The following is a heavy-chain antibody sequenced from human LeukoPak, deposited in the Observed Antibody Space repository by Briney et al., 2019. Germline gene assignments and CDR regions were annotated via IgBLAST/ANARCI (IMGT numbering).Heavy chain of an antibody. CDR3: ARGYDILTGYYDYYYYAMDV. D-gene: IGHD3-9*01. J-gene: IGHJ6*02. CDR2: ISTYNGTT. Sequence: ASVKVSCKTSGYTFTTYGINWVRQAPGQGLEWMGWISTYNGTTNHAQQLQGRVTMTTDTSTSTAYMELSSLRSDDTAVYYCARGYDILTGYYDYYYYAMDVWGQGTTVTVSS. V-gene: IGHV1-18*01. CDR1: GYTFTTYG.